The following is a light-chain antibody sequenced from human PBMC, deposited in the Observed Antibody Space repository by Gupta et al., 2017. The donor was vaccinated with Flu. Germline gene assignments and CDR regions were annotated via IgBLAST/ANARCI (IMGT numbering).Light chain of an antibody. CDR3: AACDDSRSCLV. Sequence: SVLTQPPSASVTPGQRVTISCSGSNSNIGNNYVYWYQQPPGTAPKLPIYRNSLRPSGVPDRFSGSKSGTSASLAIVGLRAEDEADYYCAACDDSRSCLVFGTGTKVTVL. CDR2: RNS. J-gene: IGLJ1*01. CDR1: NSNIGNNY. V-gene: IGLV1-47*01.